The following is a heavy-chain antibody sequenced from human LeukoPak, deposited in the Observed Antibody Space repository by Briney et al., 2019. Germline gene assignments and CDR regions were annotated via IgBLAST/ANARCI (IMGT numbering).Heavy chain of an antibody. V-gene: IGHV3-48*03. CDR2: ISSSPINI. J-gene: IGHJ5*02. D-gene: IGHD4/OR15-4a*01. CDR1: GFTFSDYG. Sequence: PGGSLRLSCAASGFTFSDYGMNWVRQAPGKGLEWVSYISSSPINIYYADSVRGRFTISRDNSKNSVFLQMNSLRAEDTAVYYCARGSADDYDKWIDPWGQGTLVTVSS. CDR3: ARGSADDYDKWIDP.